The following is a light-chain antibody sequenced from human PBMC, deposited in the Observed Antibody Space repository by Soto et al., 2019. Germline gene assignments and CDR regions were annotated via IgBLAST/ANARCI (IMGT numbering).Light chain of an antibody. CDR2: GNT. V-gene: IGLV1-40*01. CDR1: SSKIGAGYD. CDR3: QSYDSSLSAVV. J-gene: IGLJ2*01. Sequence: QSVLTQRPSVSGAPGQRVTISCTGSSSKIGAGYDVHWYQQLPGTAPKVLIYGNTNRPSGVPDRFSGSKSGTSASLAITGLQADDEADYYCQSYDSSLSAVVFGGGTKLTVL.